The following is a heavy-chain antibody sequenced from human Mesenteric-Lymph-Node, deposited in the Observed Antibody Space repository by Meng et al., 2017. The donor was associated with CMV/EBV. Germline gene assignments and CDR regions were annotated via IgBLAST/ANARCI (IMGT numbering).Heavy chain of an antibody. CDR2: VNPSGDST. V-gene: IGHV1-46*01. CDR3: ARGSQVGSWFDP. J-gene: IGHJ5*02. Sequence: ASVKVSCKASAYTFTNYYIHWVRQAPGQGLEWMGIVNPSGDSTSYAQKFQGRVTMTRDTSTSTVYMELSSLRSEDTAVYYCARGSQVGSWFDPWGQGIRVTVSS. D-gene: IGHD1-26*01. CDR1: AYTFTNYY.